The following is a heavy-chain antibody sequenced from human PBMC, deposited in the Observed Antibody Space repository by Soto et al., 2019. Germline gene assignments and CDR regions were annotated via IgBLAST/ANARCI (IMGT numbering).Heavy chain of an antibody. CDR1: GGSIRSSNW. CDR2: IYHSGST. Sequence: SANLALTCAVSGGSIRSSNWWSWSGEPPGKGLEWIGEIYHSGSTNYNPSLKSRVTISVDKSKNQFSLKLSSVTAADTAVYYCARGPRGYSYGTLLDYWGQGTLVTVS. J-gene: IGHJ4*02. V-gene: IGHV4-4*02. CDR3: ARGPRGYSYGTLLDY. D-gene: IGHD5-18*01.